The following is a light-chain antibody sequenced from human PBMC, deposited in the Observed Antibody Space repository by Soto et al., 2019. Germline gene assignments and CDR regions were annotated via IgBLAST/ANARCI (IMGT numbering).Light chain of an antibody. J-gene: IGKJ1*01. V-gene: IGKV2-30*01. Sequence: EVVMTQSPLSLPVTLGQPASISCRSSQSLVYSDGNTYLNWFQQRPGQSPRRLIYKVSNRDSGVPDRFRGSRSGTDFPLKISRVEAEDVGVFYCMRGTHWPWTFGQGTKVEIK. CDR3: MRGTHWPWT. CDR2: KVS. CDR1: QSLVYSDGNTY.